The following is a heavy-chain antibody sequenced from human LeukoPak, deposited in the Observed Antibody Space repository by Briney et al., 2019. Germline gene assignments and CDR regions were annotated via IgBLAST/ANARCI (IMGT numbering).Heavy chain of an antibody. V-gene: IGHV3-9*01. D-gene: IGHD6-6*01. Sequence: RRSLRLSCAASALTFDDYAMQWVRQAPGKGLEWVSGISWNGGSIGYADSVKGRFTISRDNAKNSLYLQMNSLRAEDTALYYCAKDTYSTSLTGFDHWGQGTLVTVSS. CDR2: ISWNGGSI. CDR3: AKDTYSTSLTGFDH. CDR1: ALTFDDYA. J-gene: IGHJ4*02.